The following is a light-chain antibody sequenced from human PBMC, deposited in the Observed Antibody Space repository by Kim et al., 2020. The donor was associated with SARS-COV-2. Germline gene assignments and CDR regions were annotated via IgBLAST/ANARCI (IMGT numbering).Light chain of an antibody. CDR1: QGISNY. CDR3: QNYHSAPFT. CDR2: AAS. J-gene: IGKJ3*01. V-gene: IGKV1-27*01. Sequence: DIQMTQSPSYLSASVGDRVTITCRASQGISNYLAWYQQKPGKVPKLLIYAASTLQSGVPSRFSGRGSGTDFTLTISSLQPEDFGTYYCQNYHSAPFTFGPGTKVDIK.